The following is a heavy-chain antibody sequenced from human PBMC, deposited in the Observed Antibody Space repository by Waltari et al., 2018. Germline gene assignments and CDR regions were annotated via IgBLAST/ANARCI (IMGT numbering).Heavy chain of an antibody. Sequence: QVQLQQWGAGLLKPSETLSLTCAVHGGSFSGYYWSWIRQPPGKGLEWIGEINHSGSTNYNPSLKSRVTISVDTSKNQFSLKLSSVTAADTAVYYCARGFGPVDYWGQGTLVTVSS. CDR2: INHSGST. J-gene: IGHJ4*02. V-gene: IGHV4-34*01. D-gene: IGHD3-16*01. CDR1: GGSFSGYY. CDR3: ARGFGPVDY.